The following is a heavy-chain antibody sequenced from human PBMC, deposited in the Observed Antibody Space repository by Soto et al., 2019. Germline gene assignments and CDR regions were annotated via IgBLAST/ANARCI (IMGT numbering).Heavy chain of an antibody. CDR2: INAYNGNT. Sequence: QVQVVQSGAEVKKPGASVKVSCKASGYTFTSYGISWVRQAPGQGLEWMGWINAYNGNTKYAQKLQGRVTMTTDTTTSTAYMALRSLRSDDTAVDYCARDLGGGISAPWGQGTLVTVSS. V-gene: IGHV1-18*01. CDR3: ARDLGGGISAP. J-gene: IGHJ5*02. D-gene: IGHD6-13*01. CDR1: GYTFTSYG.